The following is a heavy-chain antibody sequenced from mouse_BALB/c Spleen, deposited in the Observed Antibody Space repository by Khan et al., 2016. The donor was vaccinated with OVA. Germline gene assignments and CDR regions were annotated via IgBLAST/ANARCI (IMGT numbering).Heavy chain of an antibody. D-gene: IGHD1-2*01. CDR3: VYYDGCCFDY. CDR1: GDSITSGY. CDR2: IDYSGNT. Sequence: EVQLQESGPSLVKPSQTLSLTCSVTGDSITSGYWNWIRKFPGNKFEYMGYIDYSGNTYYNPSLESRISITRDTSKNHYYLQLNSVTTEDTATYDCVYYDGCCFDYWGQGTTLTVSS. J-gene: IGHJ2*01. V-gene: IGHV3-8*02.